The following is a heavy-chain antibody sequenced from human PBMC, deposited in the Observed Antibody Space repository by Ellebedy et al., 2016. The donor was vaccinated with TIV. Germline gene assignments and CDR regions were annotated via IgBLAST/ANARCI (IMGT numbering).Heavy chain of an antibody. Sequence: AASVKVSCKASGYTFTSYYMHWVRQAPGQGLEWMGIINPSGGSTTYAQKLQGRVTMTRDTSTSTVYMELSSLRSEDTAVYYCARGTLNYGIDYWGQGTLVTVSS. CDR2: INPSGGST. D-gene: IGHD4-17*01. J-gene: IGHJ4*02. CDR3: ARGTLNYGIDY. CDR1: GYTFTSYY. V-gene: IGHV1-46*04.